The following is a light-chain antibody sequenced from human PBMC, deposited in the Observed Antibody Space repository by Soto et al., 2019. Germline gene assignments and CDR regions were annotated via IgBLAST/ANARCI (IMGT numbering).Light chain of an antibody. CDR3: QQYGSSSWT. J-gene: IGKJ1*01. CDR2: GTS. CDR1: QRVSSRY. V-gene: IGKV3-20*01. Sequence: PGERATLSCRASQRVSSRYLAWYQQKPGQAPRLLIYGTSSRATAIPDRFSGSGSGTDFTLTISRLEPEDFAVYYCQQYGSSSWTFGQGTKVEIK.